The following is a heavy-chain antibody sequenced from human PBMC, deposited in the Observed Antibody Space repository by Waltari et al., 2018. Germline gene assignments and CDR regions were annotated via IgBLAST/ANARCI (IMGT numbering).Heavy chain of an antibody. CDR2: INAGNGNT. D-gene: IGHD1-7*01. CDR1: GYTFTTYA. V-gene: IGHV1-3*01. CDR3: ARNWNYANYFDY. Sequence: VQLVQSGAEVRKPGASVRVSCKASGYTFTTYAMHWFGQAPGQRLEWMGWINAGNGNTKYSQKFQGRVTITRDTSASTAYMELSSLRSEDTAVYYCARNWNYANYFDYWGQGTLVTVSS. J-gene: IGHJ4*02.